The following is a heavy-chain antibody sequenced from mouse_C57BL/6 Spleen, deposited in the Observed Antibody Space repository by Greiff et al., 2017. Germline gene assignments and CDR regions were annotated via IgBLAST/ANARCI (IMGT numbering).Heavy chain of an antibody. CDR3: ARGYFDV. Sequence: EVQRVESGGGLVKPGGSLKLSCAASGFTFSDYGMHWVRQAPEKGLEWVAYISSGSSTIYYADTVKGGFTISRDNAKNTLCLQVTSLRSEDTAMYYCARGYFDVWGTGTTVTVSS. CDR1: GFTFSDYG. J-gene: IGHJ1*03. V-gene: IGHV5-17*01. CDR2: ISSGSSTI.